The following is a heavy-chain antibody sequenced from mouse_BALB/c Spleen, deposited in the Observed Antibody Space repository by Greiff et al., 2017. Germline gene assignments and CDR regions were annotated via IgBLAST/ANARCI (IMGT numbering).Heavy chain of an antibody. CDR1: GFTFSSFG. Sequence: EVKLVESGGGLVQPGGSRKLSCAASGFTFSSFGMHWVRQAPEKGLEWVAYISSGGSYTYYPDSVKGRFTISRDNAKNTLYLQMSSLRSEDTAMYYCARQGALGPHWYFDVWGAGTTVTVSS. CDR3: ARQGALGPHWYFDV. D-gene: IGHD4-1*01. CDR2: ISSGGSYT. V-gene: IGHV5-9-3*01. J-gene: IGHJ1*01.